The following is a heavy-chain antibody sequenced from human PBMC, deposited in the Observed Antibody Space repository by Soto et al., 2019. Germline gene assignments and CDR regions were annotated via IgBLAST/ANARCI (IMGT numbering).Heavy chain of an antibody. J-gene: IGHJ4*02. CDR1: GFTVSGYW. CDR3: ARALVVVTEYFDY. CDR2: IKQDGSEK. Sequence: PGGSLRLSCVATGFTVSGYWMSWVRQAPGKGLEWVANIKQDGSEKHYVDSVKGRFTISKDNAKNSLFLQMNSLRAEDTAVYYCARALVVVTEYFDYWGQGILVTVSS. D-gene: IGHD3-22*01. V-gene: IGHV3-7*03.